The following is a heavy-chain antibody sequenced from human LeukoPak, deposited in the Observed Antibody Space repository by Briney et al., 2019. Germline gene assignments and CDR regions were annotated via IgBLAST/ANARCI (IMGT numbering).Heavy chain of an antibody. D-gene: IGHD7-27*01. Sequence: QPGRSLRLSCAASGFTFSSYGMHWVRQAPGKGLEWVAVIWYDGSNKYYADSVKGRFTISRDNSKNTLYLQMNSLRAEDTAVYYCARVWGEYYFDYWGQGTLVTVSS. J-gene: IGHJ4*02. V-gene: IGHV3-33*08. CDR1: GFTFSSYG. CDR3: ARVWGEYYFDY. CDR2: IWYDGSNK.